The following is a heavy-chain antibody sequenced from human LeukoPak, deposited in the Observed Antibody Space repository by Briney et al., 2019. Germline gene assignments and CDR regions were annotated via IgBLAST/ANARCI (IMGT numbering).Heavy chain of an antibody. CDR2: IYYSGNT. Sequence: SETLSLTCTVSGDSVSNYYWSWIRRPPGKGLEWIGYIYYSGNTNYNPSLKSRVTISVDTSKNQFSLKLSSVTAADTAVYYCARGWSYGEVDYWGQGTLVTVSS. CDR3: ARGWSYGEVDY. J-gene: IGHJ4*02. D-gene: IGHD4-17*01. CDR1: GDSVSNYY. V-gene: IGHV4-59*02.